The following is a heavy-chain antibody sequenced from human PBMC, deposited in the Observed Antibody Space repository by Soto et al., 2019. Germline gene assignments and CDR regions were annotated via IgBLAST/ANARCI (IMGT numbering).Heavy chain of an antibody. CDR2: ISGSGRST. J-gene: IGHJ4*02. V-gene: IGHV3-23*01. CDR1: GFTFTHSS. Sequence: PGGLRRQSRAASGFTFTHSSMTWFRQAPGKGLEWGSGISGSGRSTYYADSVKGRFTISRDNSKNTLYLQMNSLRAEDTAVYYCAKRAFSDYVRIDWGQGTQVTVSS. CDR3: AKRAFSDYVRID. D-gene: IGHD4-17*01.